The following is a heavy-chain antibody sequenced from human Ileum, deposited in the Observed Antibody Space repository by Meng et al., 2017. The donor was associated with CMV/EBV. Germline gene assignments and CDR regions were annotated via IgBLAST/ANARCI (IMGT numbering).Heavy chain of an antibody. CDR3: AKDLLTYSSSSH. CDR1: GFTVSSYS. Sequence: AASGFTVSSYSMNWVRQAPGKGLEWVSSISGSSSNYIYYADSVKGRFTISRDNAKNSVYLQMNSLRAEDTALYYCAKDLLTYSSSSHWGQGTLVTVSS. V-gene: IGHV3-21*01. CDR2: ISGSSSNYI. J-gene: IGHJ4*02. D-gene: IGHD6-6*01.